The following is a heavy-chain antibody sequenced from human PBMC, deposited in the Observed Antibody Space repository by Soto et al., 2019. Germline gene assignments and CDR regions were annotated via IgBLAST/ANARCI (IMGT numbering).Heavy chain of an antibody. D-gene: IGHD2-2*01. CDR3: ARGIGYCSSTNSYSYSHLPFDS. Sequence: AETLCLTCAVYGGSFSGYYWTWIRQTPGKGLEWIGEINHSGTTKYNPSLKSQVTISIDTSKNQFSLHVTSVSAADTAVYFCARGIGYCSSTNSYSYSHLPFDSRGKGSLVT. CDR2: INHSGTT. CDR1: GGSFSGYY. V-gene: IGHV4-34*01. J-gene: IGHJ4*02.